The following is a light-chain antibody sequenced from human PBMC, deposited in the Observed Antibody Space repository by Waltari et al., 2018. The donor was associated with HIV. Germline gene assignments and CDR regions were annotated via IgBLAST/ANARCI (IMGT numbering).Light chain of an antibody. V-gene: IGLV5-45*02. CDR3: MIWYSSAGV. CDR1: RGITVGTSS. J-gene: IGLJ3*02. Sequence: QAVLTQPSSLSASPGASAILTCTLRRGITVGTSSINWDKQKPVSPPQYPLRYKSDSDKQQGSGGPRRFSGSKDASANAGILLISGLQSEDEADYYCMIWYSSAGVFGGGTKLTVL. CDR2: YKSDSDK.